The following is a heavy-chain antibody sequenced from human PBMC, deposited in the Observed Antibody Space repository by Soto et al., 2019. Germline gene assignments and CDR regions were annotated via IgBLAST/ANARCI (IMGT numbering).Heavy chain of an antibody. Sequence: GGSMRLSCAASGFTFSSYAMSWVRQAPGKGLEWVSAISGSGGSTYYADSVKGRFTISRDNSKNTLYLQMNSLRAEDTAVYYCAKGPPISQSRGGPPFFQHWGQGTLVTVSS. V-gene: IGHV3-23*01. J-gene: IGHJ1*01. CDR1: GFTFSSYA. CDR3: AKGPPISQSRGGPPFFQH. D-gene: IGHD2-15*01. CDR2: ISGSGGST.